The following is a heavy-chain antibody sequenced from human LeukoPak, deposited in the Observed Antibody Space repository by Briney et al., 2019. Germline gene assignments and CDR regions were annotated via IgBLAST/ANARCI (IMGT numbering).Heavy chain of an antibody. CDR3: ARGNGYSSGRSVDY. CDR1: GFTFSSYA. J-gene: IGHJ4*02. V-gene: IGHV3-23*01. D-gene: IGHD6-19*01. CDR2: ISGSGGST. Sequence: PGGSLRLSCAASGFTFSSYAMSWVRQAPGKGLEWVSAISGSGGSTYYADSVKGRFTISRDNSKNTLYLQMNSLRAEDTAVYYCARGNGYSSGRSVDYWGQGTLVTVSS.